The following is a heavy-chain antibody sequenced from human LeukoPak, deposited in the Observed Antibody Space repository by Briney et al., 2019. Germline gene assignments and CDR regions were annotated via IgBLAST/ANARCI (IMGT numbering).Heavy chain of an antibody. CDR3: ARVRSGSYYWFDP. D-gene: IGHD1-26*01. CDR2: IYYSGST. CDR1: GGSISSGDYY. V-gene: IGHV4-61*08. J-gene: IGHJ5*02. Sequence: SETLSLTCTVSGGSISSGDYYWSWIRQPPGKGLEWIGYIYYSGSTNYNPSLKSRVTISVDTSKNQFSLKLSSVTAADTAVYYCARVRSGSYYWFDPWGQGTLVTVSS.